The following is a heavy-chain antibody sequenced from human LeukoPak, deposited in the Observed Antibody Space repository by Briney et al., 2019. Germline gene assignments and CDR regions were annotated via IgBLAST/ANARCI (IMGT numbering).Heavy chain of an antibody. D-gene: IGHD1-26*01. CDR1: GESVSSNSAA. CDR2: TYYRSKWYY. CDR3: ARDPVGGSTIFDY. V-gene: IGHV6-1*01. J-gene: IGHJ4*02. Sequence: SQTLSLTCAISGESVSSNSAAWNWIRQSPSRGLEWLGRTYYRSKWYYDYAVAVKSRISINPDTSKNQFSLQLSSVTPEDTAVYYCARDPVGGSTIFDYWGQRTLVTVSS.